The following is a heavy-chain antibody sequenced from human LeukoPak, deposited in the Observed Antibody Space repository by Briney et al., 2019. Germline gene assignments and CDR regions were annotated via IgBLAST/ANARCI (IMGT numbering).Heavy chain of an antibody. CDR2: ISYDGNNR. V-gene: IGHV3-30*18. J-gene: IGHJ3*02. CDR1: RFTFSSYG. Sequence: GRSLRLSCAASRFTFSSYGMHWVRQAPGKGLEWVAVISYDGNNRYYADSVKGRFTISRYNSKNTLYLLMNSLRAEDTAVYYCAKVKGEVIGAFDIWGQGTMVTVSS. CDR3: AKVKGEVIGAFDI. D-gene: IGHD3-16*01.